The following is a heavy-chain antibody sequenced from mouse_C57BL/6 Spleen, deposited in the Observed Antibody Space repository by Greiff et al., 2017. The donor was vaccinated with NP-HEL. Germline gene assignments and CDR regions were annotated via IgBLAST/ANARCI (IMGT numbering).Heavy chain of an antibody. CDR1: GYAFSSSW. D-gene: IGHD2-4*01. Sequence: VRLVESGPELVKPGASVKISCKASGYAFSSSWMNWVKQRPGKGLEWIGRIYPGDGDTNYNGKFKGKATLTADKPSSTAYMQLSSLTSEDSAVYCCARNYDYPFDYWGQGTTLTVSS. CDR2: IYPGDGDT. J-gene: IGHJ2*01. V-gene: IGHV1-82*01. CDR3: ARNYDYPFDY.